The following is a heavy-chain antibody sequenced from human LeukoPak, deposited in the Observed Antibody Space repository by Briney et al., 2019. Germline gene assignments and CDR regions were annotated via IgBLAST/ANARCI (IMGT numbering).Heavy chain of an antibody. Sequence: PGASLRLSCAASGFTFSSYAMSWVRQAPGKGLEWVSAISGSGGSTYYADSVKGRFTISRDNSKNTLYLQMNSLRAEDTAVYYCARGQAAAGPKGNLFDPWGQGTLVTVSS. CDR2: ISGSGGST. J-gene: IGHJ5*02. CDR1: GFTFSSYA. V-gene: IGHV3-23*01. D-gene: IGHD6-13*01. CDR3: ARGQAAAGPKGNLFDP.